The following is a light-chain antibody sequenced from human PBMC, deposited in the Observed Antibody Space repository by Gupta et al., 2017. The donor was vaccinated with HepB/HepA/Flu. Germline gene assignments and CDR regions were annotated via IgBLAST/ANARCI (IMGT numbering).Light chain of an antibody. V-gene: IGLV3-21*03. Sequence: SYVLTQPPAVSVAPGKTASIPCGGDNIETKSVHWYQQKPGQAPVLVVYGDGDRPSGIPRRFSDSNSGDTATLTISRVEAGDEADYYCQVWDNGRVVFGGGTKLTVL. CDR3: QVWDNGRVV. CDR1: NIETKS. CDR2: GDG. J-gene: IGLJ2*01.